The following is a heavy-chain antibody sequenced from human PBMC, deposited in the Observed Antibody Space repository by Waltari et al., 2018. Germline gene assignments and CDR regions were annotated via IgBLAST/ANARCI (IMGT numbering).Heavy chain of an antibody. CDR3: VTDGGHHDLDY. D-gene: IGHD3-16*01. CDR2: IIPAKGVT. Sequence: QVHLVQSGAEVKKPGASVKLSCMASGYRFTAIYIHWVRQAPGQGLEWIGRIIPAKGVTIYAHRLQGRVTVTRYTSTSTVYMELNSLRSDDTAVYYCVTDGGHHDLDYWGQGTLVTVSS. J-gene: IGHJ4*02. CDR1: GYRFTAIY. V-gene: IGHV1-46*04.